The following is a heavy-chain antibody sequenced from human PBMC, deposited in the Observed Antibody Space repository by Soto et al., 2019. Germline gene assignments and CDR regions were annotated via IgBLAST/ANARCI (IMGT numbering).Heavy chain of an antibody. J-gene: IGHJ3*02. Sequence: ASVKVSCKASGYTFTSYGISWVRQAPGQGLEWMGWISAYNGNTNYAQKLQGRVTMTTDTSTSTAYMELRSLRSDDTAVYYCARVSPRPMTTVSGDAFDIWGQGTMVTVSS. CDR3: ARVSPRPMTTVSGDAFDI. CDR1: GYTFTSYG. CDR2: ISAYNGNT. V-gene: IGHV1-18*01. D-gene: IGHD4-17*01.